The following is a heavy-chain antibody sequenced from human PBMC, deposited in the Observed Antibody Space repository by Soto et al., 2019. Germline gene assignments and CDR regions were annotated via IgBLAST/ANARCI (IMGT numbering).Heavy chain of an antibody. V-gene: IGHV1-69*12. D-gene: IGHD5-12*01. CDR1: GGTFSSYA. Sequence: QVQLVQSGAEVKKPGSSVKVSCKASGGTFSSYAISWVRQAPGQGLEWMGGIIPIFGTANYAQKFQGRVTITADEPTSTVYMELSSLRSEDTAVYYCAREVGGYSRWDFDYWGQGTLVTVSS. CDR3: AREVGGYSRWDFDY. CDR2: IIPIFGTA. J-gene: IGHJ4*02.